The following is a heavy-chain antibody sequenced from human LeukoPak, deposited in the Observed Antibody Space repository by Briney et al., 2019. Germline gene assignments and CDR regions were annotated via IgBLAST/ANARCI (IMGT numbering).Heavy chain of an antibody. CDR3: ARAEAYSNWFDP. CDR1: GGSISSGGYY. Sequence: KPSETLSLTCTVSGGSISSGGYYWSWIRQHPGKGLEWIGYIYYSGSTYYNPSLKSRVTISVDRSKNQFSLKLSSVTAADTAVYYCARAEAYSNWFDPWGQGTLVTVSS. D-gene: IGHD4-11*01. CDR2: IYYSGST. J-gene: IGHJ5*02. V-gene: IGHV4-31*03.